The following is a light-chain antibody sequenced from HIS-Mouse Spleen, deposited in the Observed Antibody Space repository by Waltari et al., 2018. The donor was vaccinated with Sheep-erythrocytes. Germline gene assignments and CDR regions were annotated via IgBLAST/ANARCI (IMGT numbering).Light chain of an antibody. CDR1: NIGSKN. CDR2: RVS. Sequence: SYELTQPLSVSVALGQTARITCGGNNIGSKNVHGYQQKPGQAPVLVIYRVSNRPSGIPERFSGSNSGNTATLTISRAQAGDEADYYCQVWDSSTVVFGGGTKLTVL. CDR3: QVWDSSTVV. V-gene: IGLV3-9*01. J-gene: IGLJ2*01.